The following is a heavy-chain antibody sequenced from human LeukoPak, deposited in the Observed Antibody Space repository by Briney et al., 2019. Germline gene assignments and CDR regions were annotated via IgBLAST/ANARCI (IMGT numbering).Heavy chain of an antibody. D-gene: IGHD2-15*01. Sequence: PSETLSLTCTVSGGSISSYYWSWIRQPPGKGLEWIGYIYYSGSTNYNPSLKNRVTISVDTSKNQFSLKLSSVTAADTAVYYCARHEGYCSGGSCYFDYWGQGTLVTVSS. CDR3: ARHEGYCSGGSCYFDY. CDR1: GGSISSYY. J-gene: IGHJ4*02. CDR2: IYYSGST. V-gene: IGHV4-59*08.